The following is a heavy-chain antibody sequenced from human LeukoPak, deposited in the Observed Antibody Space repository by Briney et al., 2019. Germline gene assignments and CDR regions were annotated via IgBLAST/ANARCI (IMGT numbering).Heavy chain of an antibody. CDR1: GFTFSSYA. D-gene: IGHD3-22*01. CDR2: ISGSGGST. CDR3: AEGVWYDSSGYYGY. Sequence: GGSLRLSCAASGFTFSSYAMSWVRQAPGKGLEWVSAISGSGGSTYYADSVKGRFTISRDNSKNTLYLQMNSLRAEDTAVYYCAEGVWYDSSGYYGYWGQGTLVTVSS. J-gene: IGHJ4*02. V-gene: IGHV3-23*01.